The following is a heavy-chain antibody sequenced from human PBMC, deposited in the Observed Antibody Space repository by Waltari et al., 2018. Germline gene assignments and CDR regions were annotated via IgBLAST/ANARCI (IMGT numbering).Heavy chain of an antibody. CDR3: ASHSPPLIVGAMYY. Sequence: EVQLVQSGAEVKEPGESLKISRLGSGYSFTSYWIAWVRQRPGKGLEWMGIIYRGDSETRYSPSFQGQVTISADKSISTAYLQWSSLKASDTAMYYCASHSPPLIVGAMYYWGQGTLVTVSS. J-gene: IGHJ4*02. CDR2: IYRGDSET. D-gene: IGHD1-26*01. CDR1: GYSFTSYW. V-gene: IGHV5-51*01.